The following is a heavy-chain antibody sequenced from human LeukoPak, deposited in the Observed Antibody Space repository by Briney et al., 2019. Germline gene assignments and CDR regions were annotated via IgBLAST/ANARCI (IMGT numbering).Heavy chain of an antibody. J-gene: IGHJ4*02. CDR3: AKGYCSSTNCKESFFDY. Sequence: PGGSLRLSCAASGSTFSSYAMNWVRQAPGKGLEWVSTISASGGSTYYFVKGRFTISRDNSKNTLYLQMNSLRAEDTAVYYCAKGYCSSTNCKESFFDYWGQGTLVTVSS. CDR1: GSTFSSYA. D-gene: IGHD2-2*01. CDR2: ISASGGST. V-gene: IGHV3-23*01.